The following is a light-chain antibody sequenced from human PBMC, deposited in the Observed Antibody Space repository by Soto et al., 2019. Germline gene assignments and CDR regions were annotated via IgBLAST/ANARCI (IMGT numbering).Light chain of an antibody. CDR1: QSVSSY. Sequence: EKVLTHSPATLSGSLGDRFTIXFLASQSVSSYLAWFQQKPGQPPRLLIYDASTRATGIPVRFSGSGSGTEFTLTIFSLQSEDFGVYYCQQNKELPEPFGQGTKVDIK. V-gene: IGKV3-15*01. CDR2: DAS. J-gene: IGKJ1*01. CDR3: QQNKELPEP.